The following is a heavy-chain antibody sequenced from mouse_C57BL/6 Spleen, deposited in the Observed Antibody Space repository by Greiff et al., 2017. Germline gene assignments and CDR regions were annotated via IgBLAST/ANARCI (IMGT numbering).Heavy chain of an antibody. CDR3: TVYYYGSSYYFDY. CDR2: IDPENGDT. V-gene: IGHV14-4*01. CDR1: GFNIKDDY. Sequence: VQLKESGAELVRPGASVKLSCTASGFNIKDDYMHWVKQRPEQGLEWIGWIDPENGDTEYASKFQGKATITADTSSNTAYLPLSSLTSEDTAVYYCTVYYYGSSYYFDYWGQGTTLTVSS. J-gene: IGHJ2*01. D-gene: IGHD1-1*01.